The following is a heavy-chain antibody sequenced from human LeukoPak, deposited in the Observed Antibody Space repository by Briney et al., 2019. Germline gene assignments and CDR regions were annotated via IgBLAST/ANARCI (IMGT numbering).Heavy chain of an antibody. V-gene: IGHV4-30-4*01. D-gene: IGHD2-15*01. CDR3: ASGYCSGGSCSRYYYYGMDV. Sequence: SETLSLTCTVSGGSISSGDYYWSWIRQPPGKGLEWIGYIYYSGSTYYNPSLKSRVTISVDTSKNQFSLKLSSVTAADTAVYYCASGYCSGGSCSRYYYYGMDVWGQGTTVTVSS. J-gene: IGHJ6*02. CDR1: GGSISSGDYY. CDR2: IYYSGST.